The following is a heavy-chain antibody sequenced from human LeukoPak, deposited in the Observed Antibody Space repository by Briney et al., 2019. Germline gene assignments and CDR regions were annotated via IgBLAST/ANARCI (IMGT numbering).Heavy chain of an antibody. Sequence: PGRSLRLSCAASGLTFTSHGMHRVRQAPGKGLEWVAVIWYDGSNKYYADSVKGRFAISRDNSKNTLYLQMSSLRAEDTAVYYCAGSIAVAGTIDYWGQGALVTVSS. CDR3: AGSIAVAGTIDY. CDR2: IWYDGSNK. J-gene: IGHJ4*02. CDR1: GLTFTSHG. D-gene: IGHD6-19*01. V-gene: IGHV3-33*01.